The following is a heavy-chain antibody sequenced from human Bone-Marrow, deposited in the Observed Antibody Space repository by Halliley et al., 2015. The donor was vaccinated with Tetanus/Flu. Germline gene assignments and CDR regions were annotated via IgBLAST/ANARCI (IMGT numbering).Heavy chain of an antibody. CDR3: ARGLHSGSYYGHSSVCFDY. CDR2: TYHSGTT. CDR1: GDSISSYNW. Sequence: SLRLSCAVSGDSISSYNWWSWVRQPPGKGLERIGDTYHSGTTNYNPSLKSRVTISVDKSKNQFSLRLSSVTAADTAVYYCARGLHSGSYYGHSSVCFDYWGQGTLVSVSS. D-gene: IGHD1-26*01. V-gene: IGHV4-4*02. J-gene: IGHJ4*02.